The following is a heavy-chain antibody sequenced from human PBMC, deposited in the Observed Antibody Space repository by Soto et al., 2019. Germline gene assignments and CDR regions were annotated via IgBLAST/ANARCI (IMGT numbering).Heavy chain of an antibody. CDR2: IYYSGST. Sequence: PSETLSLTCTVSGGSISSGCDYWSGIRQHPGKGLEWIGYIYYSGSTYYNPSLKSRVTISVDTSKNQFSLKLSSVTAADTAVYYCARVLRFSEWLLWAPWGQGTLVTVSS. J-gene: IGHJ5*02. CDR3: ARVLRFSEWLLWAP. D-gene: IGHD3-3*01. CDR1: GGSISSGCDY. V-gene: IGHV4-31*03.